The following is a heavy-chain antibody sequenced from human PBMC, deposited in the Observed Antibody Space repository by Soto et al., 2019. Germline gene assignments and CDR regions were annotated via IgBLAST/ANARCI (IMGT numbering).Heavy chain of an antibody. V-gene: IGHV1-3*01. D-gene: IGHD2-21*02. CDR3: ARERPTYCGGDCCSSHPWFDP. CDR2: INAGNGNT. J-gene: IGHJ5*02. Sequence: ASVKVSCKASGYTFTSYAMHWVRQAPGQRLEWMGWINAGNGNTKYSQKFQGRVTITRDTSASTAYMELSSLRSEDTAVYYCARERPTYCGGDCCSSHPWFDPWGQGTLVTVSS. CDR1: GYTFTSYA.